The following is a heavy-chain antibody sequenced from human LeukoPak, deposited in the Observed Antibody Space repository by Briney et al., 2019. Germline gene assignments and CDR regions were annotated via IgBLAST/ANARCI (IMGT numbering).Heavy chain of an antibody. Sequence: SETLSLTCAVYGGSFSGYYWSWIRQPPGKGLEWIWEINHSGSTNYNPSLKSRVTISVATSKNQFSLKLSSVTAADTAVYYCARGGLRFQKYWGQGTLVTVSS. D-gene: IGHD3-3*01. CDR2: INHSGST. CDR3: ARGGLRFQKY. J-gene: IGHJ4*02. CDR1: GGSFSGYY. V-gene: IGHV4-34*01.